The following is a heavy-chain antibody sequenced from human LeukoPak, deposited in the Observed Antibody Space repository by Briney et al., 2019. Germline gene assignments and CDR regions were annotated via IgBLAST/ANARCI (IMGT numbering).Heavy chain of an antibody. Sequence: PSETLSLTCTVSGGSSSHYYWNWIRQPAGKGLEWIGRIYPSGTTDYNPSLKSRVTMSVDMSKNQFSLKLNSVTAADTAVYYCARVNPYRGNTIDYRGQGILVTVSS. CDR1: GGSSSHYY. V-gene: IGHV4-4*07. J-gene: IGHJ4*02. CDR2: IYPSGTT. CDR3: ARVNPYRGNTIDY. D-gene: IGHD1-26*01.